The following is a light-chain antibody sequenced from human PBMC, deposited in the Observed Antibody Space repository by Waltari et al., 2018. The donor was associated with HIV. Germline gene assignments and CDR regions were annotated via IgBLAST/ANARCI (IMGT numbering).Light chain of an antibody. V-gene: IGLV2-8*01. J-gene: IGLJ3*02. CDR3: SSYAANNDIL. CDR1: SSDIGGYRF. Sequence: QSALTQPPSASGSPGQSVTISCTGSSSDIGGYRFVSWYQQHPGKAPKLMIYEVSKRPSGVPDRFSGSKSGNTASLTVSGLQAEDEADYFCSSYAANNDILFGGGTKLTVL. CDR2: EVS.